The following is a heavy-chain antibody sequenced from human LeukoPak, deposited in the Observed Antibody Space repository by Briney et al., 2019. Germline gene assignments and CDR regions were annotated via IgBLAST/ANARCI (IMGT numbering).Heavy chain of an antibody. CDR2: MNPNSGNT. V-gene: IGHV1-8*01. J-gene: IGHJ5*02. Sequence: GASVKVSCKASGYTFTSYDINWVRQATGLGLEWMGWMNPNSGNTGYAQKFQGRVTMTRNTSISTAYMELSSLRSEDTAVYYCARGAGYYYGSGSYSGPWGQGTLVTVSS. CDR1: GYTFTSYD. D-gene: IGHD3-10*01. CDR3: ARGAGYYYGSGSYSGP.